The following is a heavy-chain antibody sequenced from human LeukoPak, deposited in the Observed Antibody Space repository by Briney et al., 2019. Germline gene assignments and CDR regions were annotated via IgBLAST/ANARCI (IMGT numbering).Heavy chain of an antibody. CDR3: ASERSSYGSN. CDR1: GFTLSSYS. J-gene: IGHJ4*02. CDR2: ISSSSSYI. D-gene: IGHD5-18*01. V-gene: IGHV3-21*01. Sequence: GGSVRLSCGASGFTLSSYSMNWVRQAPGKGLEWVSSISSSSSYIYYADSVKGRFTISRDNAKNSLYLQMNSLRAEDTAVYYCASERSSYGSNWGQGTLVTVSS.